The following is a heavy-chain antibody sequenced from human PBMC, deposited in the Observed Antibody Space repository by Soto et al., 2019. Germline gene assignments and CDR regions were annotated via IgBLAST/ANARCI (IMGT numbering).Heavy chain of an antibody. CDR2: ISGSGGST. V-gene: IGHV3-23*01. D-gene: IGHD3-3*01. CDR3: AKLLLTIFGVVEHFDY. Sequence: EVQLLESGGGLVQPGGSLRLSCAASGFTFSSYAMSWVRQAPGKGLEWVSAISGSGGSTYYADSVKGRFTISRDNSKNTLYLQMNSLRAEDTAVYYCAKLLLTIFGVVEHFDYWGQGTLVTVSS. CDR1: GFTFSSYA. J-gene: IGHJ4*02.